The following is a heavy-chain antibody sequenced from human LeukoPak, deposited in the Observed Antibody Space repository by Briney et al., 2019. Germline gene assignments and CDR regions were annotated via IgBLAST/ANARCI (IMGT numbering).Heavy chain of an antibody. CDR1: GFTLSNYW. V-gene: IGHV3-7*01. Sequence: GGSLRLSCAASGFTLSNYWMTWVRQAPGKGLEWVANIDQDGSEKFYVDSVKGRFTISRDNAKDSLYLQMNSLRAEDTALYYCARDQGAAGDYWGQGTLVIVSS. J-gene: IGHJ4*02. CDR2: IDQDGSEK. D-gene: IGHD6-13*01. CDR3: ARDQGAAGDY.